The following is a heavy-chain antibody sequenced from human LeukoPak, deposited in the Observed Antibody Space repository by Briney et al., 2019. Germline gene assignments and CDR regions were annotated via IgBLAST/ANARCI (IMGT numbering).Heavy chain of an antibody. Sequence: PSETLSLTCTVSGGSISSGDYYWSWIRQPPGKGLEWIGYIYYSGSTYYNPSLKSRVTISVDTSKNQFSLKLTSVTAADTAVYYCARNQRGYSYGPFDYWGQGILVTVSS. CDR3: ARNQRGYSYGPFDY. CDR2: IYYSGST. V-gene: IGHV4-30-4*02. CDR1: GGSISSGDYY. J-gene: IGHJ4*02. D-gene: IGHD5-18*01.